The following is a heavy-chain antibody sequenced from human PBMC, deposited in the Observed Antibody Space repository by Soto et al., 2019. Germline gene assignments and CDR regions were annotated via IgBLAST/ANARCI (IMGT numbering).Heavy chain of an antibody. Sequence: GGSLRLSCAASGFTFGSYAMSWVRQAPGKGLEWVSAISGSGGSTYYADSVKGRFTISRDNSKNTLYLQMNSLRAEDTAVYYCAKVLSRWQQLAPDLDYWGQGTLVTVSS. CDR1: GFTFGSYA. V-gene: IGHV3-23*01. CDR3: AKVLSRWQQLAPDLDY. J-gene: IGHJ4*02. D-gene: IGHD6-13*01. CDR2: ISGSGGST.